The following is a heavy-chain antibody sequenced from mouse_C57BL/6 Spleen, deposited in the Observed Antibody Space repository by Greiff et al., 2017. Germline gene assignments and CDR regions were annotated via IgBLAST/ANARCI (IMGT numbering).Heavy chain of an antibody. CDR1: GYTFTSYW. Sequence: QVQLQQPGAELAKPGASVKLSCKASGYTFTSYWMHWVKQRPGQGLEWIGMIHPNSGSTNYNEKFKSKATLTVDKSSSTAYMQLSSLTSEDSAVYYCARDNGYSGAYWGQGTLVTVSA. D-gene: IGHD2-3*01. CDR2: IHPNSGST. CDR3: ARDNGYSGAY. V-gene: IGHV1-64*01. J-gene: IGHJ3*01.